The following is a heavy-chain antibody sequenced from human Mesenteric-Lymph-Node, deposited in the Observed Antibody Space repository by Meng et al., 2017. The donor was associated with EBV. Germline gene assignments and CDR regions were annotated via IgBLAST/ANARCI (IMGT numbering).Heavy chain of an antibody. CDR3: ATQMGGAAASGS. J-gene: IGHJ5*02. CDR2: VYSSGST. Sequence: LQLRESGPRLVKPAETLSLICNVSGNPIRSSTYYWGWIRQPPGKGLEWIGSVYSSGSTFYNPSLKSRVTVSTDASKNLLYLKVRSVTASDMAIYYCATQMGGAAASGSWGQGILVT. D-gene: IGHD1-26*01. CDR1: GNPIRSSTYY. V-gene: IGHV4-39*07.